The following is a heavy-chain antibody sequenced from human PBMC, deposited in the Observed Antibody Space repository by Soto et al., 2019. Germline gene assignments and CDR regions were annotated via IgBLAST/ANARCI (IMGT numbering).Heavy chain of an antibody. V-gene: IGHV3-21*01. CDR1: GFTFSSYS. CDR2: ISSSSSYI. J-gene: IGHJ3*02. D-gene: IGHD3-3*01. CDR3: ASVGLTIFGVVINAFDI. Sequence: GGSLRLSCAASGFTFSSYSMNWVRQAPGKGLEWVSSISSSSSYIYYAHSVKGRFTISRDNAKNSLYLQMNSLRAEDTAVYYCASVGLTIFGVVINAFDIWGQGTMVTVSS.